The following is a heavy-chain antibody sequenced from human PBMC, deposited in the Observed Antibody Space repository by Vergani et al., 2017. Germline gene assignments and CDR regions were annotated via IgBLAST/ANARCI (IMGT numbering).Heavy chain of an antibody. CDR1: GFTFSSYS. CDR3: ARDMGVTPTDYYYGMDV. Sequence: EVQLVESGGGLVKPGGSLRLSCAASGFTFSSYSMNWVRQAPGKGLEWVSSISSSSSYIYYADSVKGRFTISRDNAKNSLYLQMNSLRAEDTAVYYCARDMGVTPTDYYYGMDVWGQGTTVTVSS. CDR2: ISSSSSYI. J-gene: IGHJ6*02. V-gene: IGHV3-21*04. D-gene: IGHD3-16*01.